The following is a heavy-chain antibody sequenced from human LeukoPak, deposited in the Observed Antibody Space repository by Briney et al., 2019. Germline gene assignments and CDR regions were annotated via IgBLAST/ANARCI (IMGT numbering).Heavy chain of an antibody. V-gene: IGHV3-23*01. Sequence: PGGSLRLSCAASGFTFSSYAMSWVRQAPGSGLEWVSAISGSGGSTYYADSVKGRFTISRDNSKNTPYLQMNSLRAEDTAVYYCAKEEYCSSTTCLDYWGQGTLVTVSS. D-gene: IGHD2-2*01. J-gene: IGHJ4*02. CDR2: ISGSGGST. CDR1: GFTFSSYA. CDR3: AKEEYCSSTTCLDY.